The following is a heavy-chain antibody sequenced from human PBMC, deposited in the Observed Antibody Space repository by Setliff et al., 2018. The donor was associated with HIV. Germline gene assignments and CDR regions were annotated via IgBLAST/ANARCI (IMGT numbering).Heavy chain of an antibody. J-gene: IGHJ6*03. CDR2: VDYTGST. Sequence: SETLSLTCAVYGGSFSGYYWGWVRQPPGKGLEWVGNVDYTGSTYYNPSLKSRVTISVDTSKNQFSLRLNSVTAADTAVYYCARGGGTSSPIDYHYYIDVWGKGTTVTVS. D-gene: IGHD6-6*01. V-gene: IGHV4-34*01. CDR1: GGSFSGYY. CDR3: ARGGGTSSPIDYHYYIDV.